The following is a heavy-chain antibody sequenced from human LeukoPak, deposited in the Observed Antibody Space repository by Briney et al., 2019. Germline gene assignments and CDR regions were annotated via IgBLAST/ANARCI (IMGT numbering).Heavy chain of an antibody. V-gene: IGHV3-64*01. CDR1: GFTFSSYT. J-gene: IGHJ6*03. CDR3: ARGPANYFYMDV. CDR2: ITSNGGSK. Sequence: PGGALRLSCAASGFTFSSYTMHWVRQAPGKGLEYVSAITSNGGSKYHAKSVKGRFSISRDNYKNTLYLQMGSLRAEDMGVYYCARGPANYFYMDVWGRGTTVTISS.